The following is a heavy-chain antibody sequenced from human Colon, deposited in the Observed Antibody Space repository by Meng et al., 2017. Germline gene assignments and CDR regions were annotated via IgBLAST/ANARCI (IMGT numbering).Heavy chain of an antibody. CDR1: GGSISTSGYY. V-gene: IGHV4-39*01. Sequence: QPQLQESGPGLVKPSEALSLTCRATGGSISTSGYYWGWIRQPPGKGLEWIGSIGHSGFTYYTPSLKSRVAVSLDTSKSQFSLILTSVTAADTAVYYCVRSSAWVRTGFDPWGQGTLVTVSS. CDR3: VRSSAWVRTGFDP. J-gene: IGHJ5*02. D-gene: IGHD6-19*01. CDR2: IGHSGFT.